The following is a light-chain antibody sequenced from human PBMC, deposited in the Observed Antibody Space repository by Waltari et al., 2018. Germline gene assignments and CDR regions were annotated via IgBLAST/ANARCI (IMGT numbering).Light chain of an antibody. CDR3: QQVNSYPLT. V-gene: IGKV1-9*01. CDR1: QDIITY. J-gene: IGKJ4*01. CDR2: AAS. Sequence: DIQLTQSPSFLSASVGDRVTTTGRASQDIITYLAWYQQKPGKAPKFLIYAASTLQSGVPSRFSGGGSGTEFTLTISSLQPEDFAIYHCQQVNSYPLTFGGGTKVEI.